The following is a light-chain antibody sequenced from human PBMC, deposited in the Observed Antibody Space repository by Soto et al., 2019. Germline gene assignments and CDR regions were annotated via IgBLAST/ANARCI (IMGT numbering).Light chain of an antibody. CDR2: DVS. CDR1: SSDVGRYNY. V-gene: IGLV2-14*03. J-gene: IGLJ3*02. CDR3: SSYTSSSTVV. Sequence: QSALTQPASVSGSPGQSITICCTGTSSDVGRYNYVSWYQQHPGKAPKLMIYDVSIRPSGVSDRFSGSKSGNTASLTISGLQAEDEADYYCSSYTSSSTVVFGGGTKLTVL.